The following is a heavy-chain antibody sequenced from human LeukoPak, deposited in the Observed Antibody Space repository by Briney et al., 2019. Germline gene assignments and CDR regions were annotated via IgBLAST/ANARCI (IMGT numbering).Heavy chain of an antibody. J-gene: IGHJ4*02. CDR1: GFSLSTSGVD. CDR2: IDWDDDK. Sequence: SGPTLVKPPRTLTLTFTFSGFSLSTSGVDVGWIRQPPGKALEWLSLIDWDDDKRYSPSLKSRLTITKDTSKNQVVLTMTNMDPVDTATYYCAHSVATLGFDYWGQGTLVTVSS. CDR3: AHSVATLGFDY. V-gene: IGHV2-5*02. D-gene: IGHD5-12*01.